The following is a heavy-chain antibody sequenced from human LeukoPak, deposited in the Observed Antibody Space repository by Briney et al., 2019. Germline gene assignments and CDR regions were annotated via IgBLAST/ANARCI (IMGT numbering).Heavy chain of an antibody. CDR1: GGSISGCF. CDR2: MYSSGSN. J-gene: IGHJ4*02. Sequence: SETLSLTCTVSGGSISGCFWSWIRQPAGKGLEWIGRMYSSGSNNYNPSLKSRVTMSLDTSKNHFSLNLTYVTAADTAVYYCAREPTSGREPTSGRPLDYWGQGTLVTVSS. D-gene: IGHD5-12*01. V-gene: IGHV4-4*07. CDR3: AREPTSGREPTSGRPLDY.